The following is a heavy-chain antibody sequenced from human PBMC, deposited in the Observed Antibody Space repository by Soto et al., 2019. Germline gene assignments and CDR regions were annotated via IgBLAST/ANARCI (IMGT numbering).Heavy chain of an antibody. Sequence: QVQLVESGGGVVQPGRSLRLSCAASRFTFSNYGMHWVRQAPGKGLEWVAVIWYDGSNKYYADSVKGRFTISRDNSKNTLYLQMNSLRAEDTAVYYWARDDIPGRAVAIYGMDVWGQGTPVTVSS. CDR1: RFTFSNYG. CDR2: IWYDGSNK. J-gene: IGHJ6*02. D-gene: IGHD6-19*01. V-gene: IGHV3-33*01. CDR3: ARDDIPGRAVAIYGMDV.